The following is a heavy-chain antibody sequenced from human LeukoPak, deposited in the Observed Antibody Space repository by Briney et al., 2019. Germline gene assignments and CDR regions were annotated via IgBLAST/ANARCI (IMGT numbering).Heavy chain of an antibody. CDR2: ISSSSSTI. CDR3: ARSDYSNYYYFDY. CDR1: GFTFSSYS. D-gene: IGHD4-11*01. Sequence: GGSLRLSCAASGFTFSSYSMNWVRQAPGKGLEWVSSISSSSSTIYYADSVKGRFTISRDNAKNSLYLQMNSLRAEDTAVYYCARSDYSNYYYFDYWGQGTLVTVSS. J-gene: IGHJ4*02. V-gene: IGHV3-21*04.